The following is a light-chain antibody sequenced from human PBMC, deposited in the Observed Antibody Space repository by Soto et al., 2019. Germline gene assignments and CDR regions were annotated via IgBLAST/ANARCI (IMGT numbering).Light chain of an antibody. CDR2: AAS. J-gene: IGKJ4*01. CDR1: QSSSTY. Sequence: IQMTQSPSSLTASVGDRVTNTCRASQSSSTYLNWYQQKPGKVPKLLIYAASSLQSGVPARFSGSGSGTDFTLTIISLQPEDFATYYCQQSYSTPLTFGGGTKVDIK. CDR3: QQSYSTPLT. V-gene: IGKV1-39*01.